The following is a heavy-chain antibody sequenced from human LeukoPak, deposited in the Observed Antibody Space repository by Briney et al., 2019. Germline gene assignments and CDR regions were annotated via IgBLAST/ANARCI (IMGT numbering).Heavy chain of an antibody. CDR1: GYSFTSYW. CDR3: ARHNTPIKEESFAIVPAATYYYYYYGMDV. V-gene: IGHV5-51*01. J-gene: IGHJ6*02. Sequence: GESLKISCKGSGYSFTSYWIGWVRQMPGKGLEWMGIIYPGDSDTRYSPSFQGQVTISADKSISTAYLQWSSLKASDTAMYYCARHNTPIKEESFAIVPAATYYYYYYGMDVWGQGTTVTVSS. CDR2: IYPGDSDT. D-gene: IGHD2-2*01.